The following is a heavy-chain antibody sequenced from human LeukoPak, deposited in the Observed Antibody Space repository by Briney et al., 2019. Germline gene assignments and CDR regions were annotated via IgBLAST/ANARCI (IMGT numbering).Heavy chain of an antibody. CDR3: ARDLAIFGVVIGEETDY. J-gene: IGHJ4*02. CDR2: ISYDGSNK. D-gene: IGHD3-3*01. Sequence: GGSLRLSCAASGFTFSSYSMNWVRQAPGKGLEWVAVISYDGSNKYYADSVKGRFTISRDNSKNTLYLQMNSLRAEDTAVYYCARDLAIFGVVIGEETDYWGQGTLVTVSS. V-gene: IGHV3-30*03. CDR1: GFTFSSYS.